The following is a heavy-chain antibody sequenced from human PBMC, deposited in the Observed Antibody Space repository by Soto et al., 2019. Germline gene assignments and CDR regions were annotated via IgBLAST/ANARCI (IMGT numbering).Heavy chain of an antibody. D-gene: IGHD2-2*01. CDR1: GGTFSSYA. CDR2: IIPIFGTA. Sequence: QVQLVQSGAEVKKPGSSVKVSCKASGGTFSSYAISWVRQAPGQGLKWMGGIIPIFGTANYAQKFQGRVTITADESTSTAYMELSSLRSEDTAVYYCARDCSSTSCYPPYYYYYGMDVWGQGTTVTVSS. J-gene: IGHJ6*02. CDR3: ARDCSSTSCYPPYYYYYGMDV. V-gene: IGHV1-69*01.